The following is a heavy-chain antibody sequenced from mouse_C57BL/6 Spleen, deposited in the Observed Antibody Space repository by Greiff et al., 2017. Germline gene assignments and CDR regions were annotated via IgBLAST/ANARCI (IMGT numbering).Heavy chain of an antibody. Sequence: VQRVESGPGLVQPSQSLSITCTVSGFSLTSYGVHWVRQSPGKGLEWLGVIWSGGSTDYNAAFISRLSISKDNSKSQVFFKMNSLQADDTAIYYCARVLYDYEFAYWGQGTLVTVSA. CDR1: GFSLTSYG. D-gene: IGHD2-4*01. CDR2: IWSGGST. V-gene: IGHV2-2*01. CDR3: ARVLYDYEFAY. J-gene: IGHJ3*01.